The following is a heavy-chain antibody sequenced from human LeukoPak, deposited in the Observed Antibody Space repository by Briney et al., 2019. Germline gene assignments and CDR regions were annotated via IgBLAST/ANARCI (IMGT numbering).Heavy chain of an antibody. CDR2: SSAYNGNT. CDR3: ARDRGGYDLGIIFFDY. CDR1: GYTFNSYG. D-gene: IGHD5-12*01. Sequence: ASVKVSCKASGYTFNSYGISWVRQAPGQGLEWMGWSSAYNGNTNYAQKLQGRVTMTTDTSTSTAYMELRSLRSDDTAVYYCARDRGGYDLGIIFFDYWGQGTLVTVSS. V-gene: IGHV1-18*01. J-gene: IGHJ4*02.